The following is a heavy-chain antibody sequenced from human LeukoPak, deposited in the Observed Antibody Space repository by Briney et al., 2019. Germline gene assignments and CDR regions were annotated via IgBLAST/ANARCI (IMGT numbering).Heavy chain of an antibody. J-gene: IGHJ6*02. Sequence: ASVKVSCKASGGTFSSYAISWVRQAPGQGLEWMGGIIPIFGTANYAQKFQGRVTITTDESTSTAYMELSSLRSEDTAVYYCARVDSRYYYGMDVWGQGTTVTVSS. D-gene: IGHD3-9*01. CDR2: IIPIFGTA. V-gene: IGHV1-69*05. CDR3: ARVDSRYYYGMDV. CDR1: GGTFSSYA.